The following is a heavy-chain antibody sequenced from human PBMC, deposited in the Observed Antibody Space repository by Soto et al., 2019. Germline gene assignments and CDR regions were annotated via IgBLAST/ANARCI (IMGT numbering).Heavy chain of an antibody. CDR3: SRNAGFLEWLFGY. V-gene: IGHV4-30-4*01. J-gene: IGHJ4*02. Sequence: QVQLQESGPGLVKPSQTLSLTCTVYGGSISSGDYYWSWIRQPPGKGLEWIGYIYYSGSTYYNPALKSRVTISVDTSKTQFSLKLSSVTAADTAGYYCSRNAGFLEWLFGYWGQGPLVTVSS. D-gene: IGHD3-3*01. CDR1: GGSISSGDYY. CDR2: IYYSGST.